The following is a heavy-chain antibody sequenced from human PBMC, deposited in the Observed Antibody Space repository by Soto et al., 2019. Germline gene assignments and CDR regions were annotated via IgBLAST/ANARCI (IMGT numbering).Heavy chain of an antibody. Sequence: GGSLRLSCAAAGFTFTTAGINWVRQAPGKGLEWVGRIKSKIDGGTTDFAAPVKGRFAISRDDSRNMVYFQMNSLEIEDTAVYYCTTDSHFTMKLVRFDYWGLGTLVTVSS. CDR1: GFTFTTAG. CDR3: TTDSHFTMKLVRFDY. J-gene: IGHJ4*01. D-gene: IGHD3-22*01. CDR2: IKSKIDGGTT. V-gene: IGHV3-15*07.